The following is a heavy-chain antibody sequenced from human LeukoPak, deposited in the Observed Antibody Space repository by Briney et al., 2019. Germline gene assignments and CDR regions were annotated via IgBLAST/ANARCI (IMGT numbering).Heavy chain of an antibody. D-gene: IGHD2-15*01. CDR1: GGTFSSYA. CDR2: IIPVFGTA. J-gene: IGHJ3*02. CDR3: ARDRVVGLGIDNAFDI. Sequence: SVQVSCKASGGTFSSYAISWVRQAPGQGREWMGGIIPVFGTANYAQTFQGRVTITADESKSTAYMELSSLRSEDTAVYYCARDRVVGLGIDNAFDIWGHGTMVTVSS. V-gene: IGHV1-69*01.